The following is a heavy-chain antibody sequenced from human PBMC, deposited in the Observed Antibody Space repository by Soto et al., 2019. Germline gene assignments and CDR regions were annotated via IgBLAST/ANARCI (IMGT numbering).Heavy chain of an antibody. Sequence: ASVKVSCKASGYTFTSYGISWVRQAPGQGLEWMGWISAYNGNTNYAQKLQGRVTMTTDTSTSTAYMELRSLRSDDTAVYYCASVRGYYGSGSFNDYYYMDVWGKGTTVTVSS. CDR3: ASVRGYYGSGSFNDYYYMDV. V-gene: IGHV1-18*01. CDR1: GYTFTSYG. CDR2: ISAYNGNT. D-gene: IGHD3-10*01. J-gene: IGHJ6*03.